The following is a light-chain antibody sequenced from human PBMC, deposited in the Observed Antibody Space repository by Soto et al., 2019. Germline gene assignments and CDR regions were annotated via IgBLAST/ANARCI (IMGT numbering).Light chain of an antibody. CDR3: QQSSNWPLT. J-gene: IGKJ4*01. V-gene: IGKV3-11*01. CDR2: DAS. Sequence: EIVLTQSPATLSLSPGERATISCRASQSVSSYLAWYQQKPGQAPRLLIYDASNRATGIPARFSGSGSGTDFTLTISSLEPEDFAVYYCQQSSNWPLTFAGGTKVEIK. CDR1: QSVSSY.